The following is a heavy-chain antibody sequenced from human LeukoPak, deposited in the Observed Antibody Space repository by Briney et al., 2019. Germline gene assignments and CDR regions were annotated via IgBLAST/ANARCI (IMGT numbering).Heavy chain of an antibody. V-gene: IGHV4-39*07. CDR2: IYYSGST. J-gene: IGHJ2*01. D-gene: IGHD3-22*01. CDR1: GGSISSSSYY. Sequence: SETLSLTCTVSGGSISSSSYYWGWIRQPPGKGLEWIGSIYYSGSTYYNPSLKSQVTISVDTSKNQFSLKLNSVTAADTAMYYCAREGYYGGSGCHPYWYFDLWGRGTLVTVSS. CDR3: AREGYYGGSGCHPYWYFDL.